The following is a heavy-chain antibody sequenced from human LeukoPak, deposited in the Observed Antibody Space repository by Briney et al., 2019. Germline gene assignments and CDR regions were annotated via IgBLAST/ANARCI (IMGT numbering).Heavy chain of an antibody. Sequence: SETLSLTCTVSGGSISSGSYYWSWIRQPAGKGLEWIGRIYTSGSTNYNPSLKSRVTISVDTSKNQFSLKLSSVTAADTAVYYCARDGVGFDYWGQGTLVTVSS. J-gene: IGHJ4*02. V-gene: IGHV4-61*02. CDR2: IYTSGST. D-gene: IGHD1-26*01. CDR3: ARDGVGFDY. CDR1: GGSISSGSYY.